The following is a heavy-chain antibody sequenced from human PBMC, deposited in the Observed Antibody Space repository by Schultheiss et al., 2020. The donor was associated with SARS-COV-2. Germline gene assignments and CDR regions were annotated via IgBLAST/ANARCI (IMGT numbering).Heavy chain of an antibody. J-gene: IGHJ3*02. V-gene: IGHV3-33*01. CDR2: IWYDGSNK. CDR1: GFTFSSYA. D-gene: IGHD6-19*01. CDR3: AREREQWLADAFDI. Sequence: GESLKISCAASGFTFSSYAMHWVRQAPGKGLEWVAVIWYDGSNKYYADSVKGRFTISRDNSKNTLYLQMNSLRAEDTAVYYCAREREQWLADAFDIWGQGTMVTVSS.